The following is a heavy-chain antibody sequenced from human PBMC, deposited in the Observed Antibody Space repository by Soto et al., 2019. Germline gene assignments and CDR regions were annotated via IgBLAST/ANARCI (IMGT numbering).Heavy chain of an antibody. CDR3: AKLGYIVVVPAAIWFDP. J-gene: IGHJ5*02. CDR2: ISGSGGST. CDR1: GFTFSSYA. D-gene: IGHD2-2*01. Sequence: EVQLLESGGGLVQPGGSLRLSCAASGFTFSSYAMSWVRQAQGKGLEWVSAISGSGGSTYYADSVKGRFTISRDNSKNTLYLQMNSLRAEDTAVYYCAKLGYIVVVPAAIWFDPWGQGTLVTVSS. V-gene: IGHV3-23*01.